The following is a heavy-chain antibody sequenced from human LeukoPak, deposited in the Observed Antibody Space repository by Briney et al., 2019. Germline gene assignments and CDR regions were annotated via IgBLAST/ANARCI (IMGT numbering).Heavy chain of an antibody. CDR2: INWNGDST. J-gene: IGHJ4*02. CDR3: AKIRVIFNWNYAYYFDY. V-gene: IGHV3-20*04. D-gene: IGHD1-7*01. CDR1: GFTFDDYG. Sequence: GGSLRLSCAASGFTFDDYGMSWVRQAPGKGLEWVSGINWNGDSTGYGDSVKGRFTISRDNAKNTLYLQMNSLRAEDTAVYYCAKIRVIFNWNYAYYFDYWGQGSLVTVSS.